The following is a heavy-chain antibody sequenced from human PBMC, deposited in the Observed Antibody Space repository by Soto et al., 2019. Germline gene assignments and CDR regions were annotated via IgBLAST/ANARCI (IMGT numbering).Heavy chain of an antibody. J-gene: IGHJ4*02. CDR1: GFTFSSYG. CDR2: ISYDGSNK. V-gene: IGHV3-30*18. D-gene: IGHD6-13*01. Sequence: QVQLVESGGGVVQPGRSLRLSCAASGFTFSSYGMHWVRQAPGKGLEWVAVISYDGSNKYYADSVKGRFTISRDNSKNTLYLQMNSLRAEDTAVYYCAKVFSSSWEDFDYWGQGTLVTVSS. CDR3: AKVFSSSWEDFDY.